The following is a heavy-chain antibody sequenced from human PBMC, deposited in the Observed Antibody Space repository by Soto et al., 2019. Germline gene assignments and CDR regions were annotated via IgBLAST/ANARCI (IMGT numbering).Heavy chain of an antibody. Sequence: EVQLVESGGGLVQPGRSLRLSCAASGFTFDDYAMHWVRQAPGKGLEWVSVISWNRGSIGYADSVKGRFTISRDNAKNSLYLQMNSLRAEDTALYYCAKGSGAVANYYFDYWGQGTLVTVSS. V-gene: IGHV3-9*01. CDR2: ISWNRGSI. D-gene: IGHD6-19*01. J-gene: IGHJ4*02. CDR1: GFTFDDYA. CDR3: AKGSGAVANYYFDY.